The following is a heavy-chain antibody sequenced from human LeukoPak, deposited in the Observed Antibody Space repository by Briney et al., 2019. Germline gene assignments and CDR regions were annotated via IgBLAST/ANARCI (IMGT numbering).Heavy chain of an antibody. CDR3: AKDRNVLRYFDWSHYFDY. CDR2: IRYDGSNK. J-gene: IGHJ4*02. CDR1: GFTFSSYG. D-gene: IGHD3-9*01. Sequence: GGSLRLSCAASGFTFSSYGMHWVRQAPSKGLEWVAFIRYDGSNKYYADSVKGRFTISRDNSKNTLYLQMNSLRAEDTAVYYCAKDRNVLRYFDWSHYFDYWGQGTLVTVSS. V-gene: IGHV3-30*02.